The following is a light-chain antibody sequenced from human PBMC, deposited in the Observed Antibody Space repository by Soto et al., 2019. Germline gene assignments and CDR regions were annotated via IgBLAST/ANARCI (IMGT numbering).Light chain of an antibody. CDR3: QRYNGAST. CDR2: AAS. CDR1: QGISNF. J-gene: IGKJ1*01. V-gene: IGKV1-27*01. Sequence: DIQMTQSPSSLSASVGDRVTITCRASQGISNFLAWYQQRPGQVPKLLIYAASTLQSGVPSRFSASGSGTDFTLTISSLQPEDVATYYCQRYNGASTFGQGTKVESK.